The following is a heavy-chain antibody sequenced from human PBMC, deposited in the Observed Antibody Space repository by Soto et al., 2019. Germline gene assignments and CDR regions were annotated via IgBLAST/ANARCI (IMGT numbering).Heavy chain of an antibody. D-gene: IGHD6-13*01. Sequence: QVQLQESGPGLVKPSQTLSLTCTVSVGSISSGGYYWNWIRQHPGKGLEGIGYIYYSGSTNYNPSLKSRVTISVDTSKNQFSLKVTSVTAADTAVYYCARADARQQLVRGYGWFDPWGQGTLVTVSS. V-gene: IGHV4-31*03. CDR2: IYYSGST. CDR1: VGSISSGGYY. J-gene: IGHJ5*02. CDR3: ARADARQQLVRGYGWFDP.